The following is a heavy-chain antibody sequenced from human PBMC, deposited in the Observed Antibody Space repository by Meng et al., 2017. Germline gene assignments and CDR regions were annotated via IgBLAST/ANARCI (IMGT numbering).Heavy chain of an antibody. J-gene: IGHJ3*02. CDR2: IYSGGST. CDR1: GFTVSSNY. D-gene: IGHD3-10*01. CDR3: ARDRNGVSYGIDI. Sequence: GESLKISCAASGFTVSSNYMSWVRQAPGKGLEWVSVIYSGGSTYYADSVKGRVTISRDNSKNTLYLQMNSLRAEDKDVDYCARDRNGVSYGIDIWGQGTMVTVSS. V-gene: IGHV3-53*01.